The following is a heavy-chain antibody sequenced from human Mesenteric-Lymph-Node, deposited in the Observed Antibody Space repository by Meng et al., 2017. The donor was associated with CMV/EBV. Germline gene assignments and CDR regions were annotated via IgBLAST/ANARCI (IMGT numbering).Heavy chain of an antibody. CDR1: GFTFSRYA. CDR2: ILYDGGNK. Sequence: GESLKISCAASGFTFSRYAMHWVRQAPGKGLEWVANILYDGGNKYYADSVRGRFTISRDNSKNTLYLQMNSLSAEDTAVYYCARAGDSSAYSYWYFDLWGRGTLVTVSS. V-gene: IGHV3-30-3*01. J-gene: IGHJ2*01. CDR3: ARAGDSSAYSYWYFDL. D-gene: IGHD3-22*01.